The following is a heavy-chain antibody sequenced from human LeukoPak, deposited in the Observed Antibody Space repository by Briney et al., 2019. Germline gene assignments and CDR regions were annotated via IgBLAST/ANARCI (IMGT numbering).Heavy chain of an antibody. V-gene: IGHV4-59*01. CDR1: GGSISSYY. CDR2: IYYSGST. D-gene: IGHD3-9*01. Sequence: SETLSLTCTVSGGSISSYYWSWIRQPPGKGLERIGYIYYSGSTNYNPSLKSRVTISVDTSKNQFSLKLSSVTAADTAVYYCARTQHYDILTGYYMNAFDIWGQGTMVTVSS. CDR3: ARTQHYDILTGYYMNAFDI. J-gene: IGHJ3*02.